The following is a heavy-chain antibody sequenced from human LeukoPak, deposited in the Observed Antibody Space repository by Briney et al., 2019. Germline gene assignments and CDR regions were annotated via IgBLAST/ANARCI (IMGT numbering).Heavy chain of an antibody. D-gene: IGHD1-26*01. V-gene: IGHV4-39*07. J-gene: IGHJ6*03. Sequence: SETLSLTCTVSGGSISSSSYYWGWIRQPPGNGLEWIGSIYYSGTTYYNPSLKSRVTISVDTSKNQFSLKLSSVTAADTAVYYCARVRGSSGSYEYYHYMDVWGKGTTVTISS. CDR3: ARVRGSSGSYEYYHYMDV. CDR2: IYYSGTT. CDR1: GGSISSSSYY.